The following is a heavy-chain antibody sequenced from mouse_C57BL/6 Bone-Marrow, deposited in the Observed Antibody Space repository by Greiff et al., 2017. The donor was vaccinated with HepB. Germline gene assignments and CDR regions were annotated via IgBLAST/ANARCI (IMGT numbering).Heavy chain of an antibody. CDR3: ARGIYDGYYHTLL. J-gene: IGHJ2*01. Sequence: QVQLKESGAELVRPGASVKLSCKASGYTFTDYYINWVKQRPGQGLEWIARIYPGSGNTYYNEKFKGKATLTAEKSSSTAYMQLSSLTSEDSAVYFCARGIYDGYYHTLLWGQGTTLTVSS. CDR1: GYTFTDYY. D-gene: IGHD2-3*01. CDR2: IYPGSGNT. V-gene: IGHV1-76*01.